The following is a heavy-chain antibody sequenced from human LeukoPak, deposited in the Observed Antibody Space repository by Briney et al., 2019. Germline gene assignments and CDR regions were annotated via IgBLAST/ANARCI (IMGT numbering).Heavy chain of an antibody. CDR2: ISTSSRDI. CDR1: GFTFSSYS. Sequence: GWSLRLSCTSSGFTFSSYSMNWFRQAPGKGLEWVSYISTSSRDIYYAASVKGRFIISRDNAKNSLFLQLNGLRDDDTAVYYCATFQRDKQGFWGQGTLVTVPS. D-gene: IGHD1/OR15-1a*01. CDR3: ATFQRDKQGF. V-gene: IGHV3-48*02. J-gene: IGHJ4*02.